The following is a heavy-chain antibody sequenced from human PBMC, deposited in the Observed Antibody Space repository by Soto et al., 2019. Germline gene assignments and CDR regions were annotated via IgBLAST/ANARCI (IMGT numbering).Heavy chain of an antibody. D-gene: IGHD3-3*01. V-gene: IGHV1-2*04. CDR3: ARDSSAVLGVVNH. CDR1: GYTFTCYY. Sequence: AAVKVSCKASGYTFTCYYMHWVRQAPGQGLEWMGWINPNSGGTNYAQKFQGWVTMTRDTSTSTAYMELSRLRSDDTAVYYCARDSSAVLGVVNHWGQGTLVPVSS. CDR2: INPNSGGT. J-gene: IGHJ4*02.